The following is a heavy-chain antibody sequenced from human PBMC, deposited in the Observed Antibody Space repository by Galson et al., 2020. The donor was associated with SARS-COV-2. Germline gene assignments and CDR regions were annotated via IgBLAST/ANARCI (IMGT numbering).Heavy chain of an antibody. V-gene: IGHV3-33*01. CDR1: GFTFSSYG. Sequence: WGSLRLSCEASGFTFSSYGMHCVRQAPGKGLEGVAGIWHDASNKYYVDSVNGRFTISRDNSKNTLFLQMNSLRAEDTAVYYCARGGIMGGTIRGVFDIWGQGTVVTVSS. D-gene: IGHD1-26*01. J-gene: IGHJ3*02. CDR3: ARGGIMGGTIRGVFDI. CDR2: IWHDASNK.